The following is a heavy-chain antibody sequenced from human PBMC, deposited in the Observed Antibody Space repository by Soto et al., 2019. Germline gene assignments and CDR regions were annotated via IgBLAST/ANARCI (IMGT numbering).Heavy chain of an antibody. V-gene: IGHV1-8*02. CDR2: MNPNSGNT. CDR1: GGTFSSYA. Sequence: KVSCKASGGTFSSYAISWVRQATGQGLEWMGWMNPNSGNTGYAQKFQGRVTMTRNTSISTAYMELSSLRSEDTAVYYCARGAFDDSSGYYYVFWFDPWGQGTLVTVSS. J-gene: IGHJ5*02. CDR3: ARGAFDDSSGYYYVFWFDP. D-gene: IGHD3-22*01.